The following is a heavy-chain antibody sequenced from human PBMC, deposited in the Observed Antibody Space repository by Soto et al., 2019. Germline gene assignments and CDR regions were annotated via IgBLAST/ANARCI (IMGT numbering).Heavy chain of an antibody. CDR3: ARDLGDSGAFDI. CDR1: GYTFTSYA. D-gene: IGHD3-10*01. V-gene: IGHV1-3*01. J-gene: IGHJ3*02. CDR2: INAGNGNT. Sequence: GASVKVSCKASGYTFTSYAMHWVRQAPGQRLEWMGWINAGNGNTKYSQKFQGRVTITRDTSASTAYMELSSLRSEDTAVYYCARDLGDSGAFDIWGQGTMVTVSS.